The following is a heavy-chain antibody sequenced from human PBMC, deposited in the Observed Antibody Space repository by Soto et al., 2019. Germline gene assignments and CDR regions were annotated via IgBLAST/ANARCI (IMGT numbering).Heavy chain of an antibody. CDR2: IIPIFGTA. CDR3: ARDPIAARPLYNWFDP. D-gene: IGHD6-6*01. J-gene: IGHJ5*02. Sequence: GASVEVSCKASGGTFSSYSISWVLQAPGQGLEWMGGIIPIFGTANYAQKFQGRVTITADKSTSTAYMELSSLRSEDTAVYYCARDPIAARPLYNWFDPWGQGTLVTVSS. V-gene: IGHV1-69*06. CDR1: GGTFSSYS.